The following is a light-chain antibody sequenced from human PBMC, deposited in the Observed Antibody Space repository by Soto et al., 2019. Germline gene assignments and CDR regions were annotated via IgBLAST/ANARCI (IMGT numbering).Light chain of an antibody. CDR1: QGIRRD. CDR3: LQHNSYPLT. CDR2: AVS. V-gene: IGKV1-17*01. Sequence: DIQMTQSPSSLSAPVGGRVTITCRASQGIRRDLGWYQQKPGKAPTRLIYAVSSLYSGVPSRFSGSGSGTEITLTISSLQPEDSAIYYCLQHNSYPLTFGGGTKVEIK. J-gene: IGKJ4*01.